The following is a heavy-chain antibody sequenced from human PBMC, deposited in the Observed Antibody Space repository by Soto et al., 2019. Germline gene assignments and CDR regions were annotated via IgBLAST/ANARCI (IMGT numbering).Heavy chain of an antibody. V-gene: IGHV3-30-3*01. Sequence: QVQLVESGGGVVQPGRSLRLSCAAAGFTFSSYAMHWVRQAPGKGLEWVAVIAYDGSNKYYADSVKGRFTISRDNSKNTLYLKMNSLRAEDTAVYYCARFIAAAGYYDYWGQGTLVPVSS. CDR2: IAYDGSNK. CDR1: GFTFSSYA. D-gene: IGHD6-13*01. J-gene: IGHJ4*02. CDR3: ARFIAAAGYYDY.